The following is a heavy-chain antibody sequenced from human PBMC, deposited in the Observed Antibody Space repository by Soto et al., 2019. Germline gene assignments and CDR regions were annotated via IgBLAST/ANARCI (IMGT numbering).Heavy chain of an antibody. J-gene: IGHJ4*02. Sequence: GGSLRLSCAASGFTFSSYSMNWVRQAPGKGLEWVSYISSSSSTIYYADSVKGRFTISRDNAKNSLYLQMNSLRDEDTAVYYCASTDEWFVWGSYRPDYWGQGALVTVSS. D-gene: IGHD3-16*02. CDR3: ASTDEWFVWGSYRPDY. CDR2: ISSSSSTI. CDR1: GFTFSSYS. V-gene: IGHV3-48*02.